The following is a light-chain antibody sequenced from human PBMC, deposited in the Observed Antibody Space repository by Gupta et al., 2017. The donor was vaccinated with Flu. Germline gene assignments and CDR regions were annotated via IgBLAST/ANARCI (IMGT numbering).Light chain of an antibody. J-gene: IGLJ3*02. Sequence: ELTQPPSVSVSPGQTARITCSGDSLATQYSYWYQQKTGQAPVLIIFKDSERSSGIPERFSGSSSGTTLTLTITSVQAEDEADYFCQSADSSATYWVFGGGTRLTVL. CDR1: SLATQY. CDR3: QSADSSATYWV. CDR2: KDS. V-gene: IGLV3-25*02.